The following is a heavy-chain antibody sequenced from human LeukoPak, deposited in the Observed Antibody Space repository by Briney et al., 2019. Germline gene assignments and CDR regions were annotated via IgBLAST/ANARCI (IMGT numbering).Heavy chain of an antibody. CDR1: GFTFSNYW. D-gene: IGHD4-17*01. V-gene: IGHV3-7*01. CDR3: AGFRRTTTSVDY. CDR2: IKQDGSDK. J-gene: IGHJ4*02. Sequence: GGSLRLSCAASGFTFSNYWMTWVRQAPGKWLEWVASIKQDGSDKYYVDSVKGRCTLSRDKATQSPCLQVNSVRAEGPAVNYCAGFRRTTTSVDYWGQGTLVTVSS.